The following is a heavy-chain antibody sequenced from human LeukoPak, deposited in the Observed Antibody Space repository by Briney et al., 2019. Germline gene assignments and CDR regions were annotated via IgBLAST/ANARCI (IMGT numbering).Heavy chain of an antibody. CDR3: ARSAVTRAGVFDY. V-gene: IGHV4-4*07. CDR1: GVSFSSYY. J-gene: IGHJ4*02. Sequence: SETLSLTCTVSGVSFSSYYWTWIRQPAGKGLEWLGRIYPGVRTYYSPSLESRLTTSADTSKNQFSLNLRSMTAADTAVYSCARSAVTRAGVFDYWGRGILVTVSS. D-gene: IGHD4-17*01. CDR2: IYPGVRT.